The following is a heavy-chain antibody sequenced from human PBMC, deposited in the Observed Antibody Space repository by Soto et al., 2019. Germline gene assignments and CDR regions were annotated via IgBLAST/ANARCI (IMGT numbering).Heavy chain of an antibody. V-gene: IGHV1-18*01. Sequence: ASVKVSCKASGYTFTSYGISWVRQAPGQGLEYMGWISAYNGNTNYAQKLQGRVTMTTDTSTNTAYRELRSLRSDDTAVYYCARYCSGGSCDSNTAFDIWGQGTMVTVSS. CDR3: ARYCSGGSCDSNTAFDI. CDR2: ISAYNGNT. J-gene: IGHJ3*02. D-gene: IGHD2-15*01. CDR1: GYTFTSYG.